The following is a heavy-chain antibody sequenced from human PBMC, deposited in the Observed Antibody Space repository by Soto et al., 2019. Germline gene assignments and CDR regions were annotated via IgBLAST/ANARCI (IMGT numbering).Heavy chain of an antibody. CDR3: ARGDVPYSGYEYYFDY. V-gene: IGHV3-33*01. Sequence: QVQLVESGGGVVQPGRSLRLSCAASGFTFSSYGMHWVRQAPGKGLEWVAVIWYDGSNKYYADSVKGRFTISRDNSKNTLYLQMNSLRAEDTAVYYCARGDVPYSGYEYYFDYWGQGTLVTVSS. CDR1: GFTFSSYG. CDR2: IWYDGSNK. D-gene: IGHD5-12*01. J-gene: IGHJ4*02.